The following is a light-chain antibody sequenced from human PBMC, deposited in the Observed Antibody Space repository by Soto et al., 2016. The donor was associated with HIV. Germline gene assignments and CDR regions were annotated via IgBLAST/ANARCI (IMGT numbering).Light chain of an antibody. CDR1: NIGSKS. J-gene: IGLJ2*01. CDR3: QVWGSSSDPVV. CDR2: DGS. V-gene: IGLV3-21*03. Sequence: SYELTQPPSVSVAPGKTARITCGGNNIGSKSVHWYQQKPGQAPVLVVYDGSDRPSGIPERFSGSNSGNTATLTISRVEAGDEADYYCQVWGSSSDPVVFGGGTKLTVL.